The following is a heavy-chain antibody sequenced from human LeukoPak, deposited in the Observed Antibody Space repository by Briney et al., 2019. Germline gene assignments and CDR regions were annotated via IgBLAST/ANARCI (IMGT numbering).Heavy chain of an antibody. CDR1: GFTLSSYG. J-gene: IGHJ4*02. CDR3: AKSYIVVAGYFDY. D-gene: IGHD6-19*01. Sequence: PGTSLRLSCAASGFTLSSYGMHWVRQAPGKGLEWVAVIWYDGSNKYYADSVKGRFTISRDNSKNTLYLQMNSLRAEDTAVYYCAKSYIVVAGYFDYWGQGTLVTVSS. V-gene: IGHV3-33*06. CDR2: IWYDGSNK.